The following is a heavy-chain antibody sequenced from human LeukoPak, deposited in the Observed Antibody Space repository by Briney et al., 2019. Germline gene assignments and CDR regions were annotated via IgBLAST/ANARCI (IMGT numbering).Heavy chain of an antibody. CDR2: ISYDGSNK. CDR1: GFTFSSYG. Sequence: SGGCLRLSCAASGFTFSSYGMHWVRQAPGKGLEWVAVISYDGSNKYYTDSVKGRFTISRDNSKNTLYLQMNSLRAEDTAVYYCAKGDTAMVTSYFDYWGQGTLVAVSS. J-gene: IGHJ4*02. CDR3: AKGDTAMVTSYFDY. D-gene: IGHD5-18*01. V-gene: IGHV3-30*18.